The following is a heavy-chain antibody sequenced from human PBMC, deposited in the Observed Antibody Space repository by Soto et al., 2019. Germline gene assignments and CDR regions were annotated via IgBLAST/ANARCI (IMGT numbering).Heavy chain of an antibody. D-gene: IGHD2-2*01. CDR2: IIPTFGTA. CDR1: GGTFSKSA. CDR3: AKEQGVVVLPTVDFYYGMDV. V-gene: IGHV1-69*01. Sequence: QVQLVQSGAEVKKPGSSVKVSCKATGGTFSKSAISWVRQAPGQGLEWMGEIIPTFGTANYAQKFQGRVTITADESTTTAYMELSSLRSEDTAVYYCAKEQGVVVLPTVDFYYGMDVWGQGTTVTVSS. J-gene: IGHJ6*02.